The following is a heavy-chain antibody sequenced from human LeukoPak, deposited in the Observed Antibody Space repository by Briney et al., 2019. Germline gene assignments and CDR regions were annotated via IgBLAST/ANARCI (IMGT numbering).Heavy chain of an antibody. J-gene: IGHJ3*02. CDR3: AREAPDYYDSSGSTLRAFDI. V-gene: IGHV3-30*04. CDR1: GFTFSSYA. Sequence: GGSLRLSCAASGFTFSSYAMHWVRQAPGKGLEWVAVISYDGSNKYYADSVKGRFTISRDNSKNTLYLQMNSLRAEDTAVYYCAREAPDYYDSSGSTLRAFDIWGQGTMVTVSS. D-gene: IGHD3-22*01. CDR2: ISYDGSNK.